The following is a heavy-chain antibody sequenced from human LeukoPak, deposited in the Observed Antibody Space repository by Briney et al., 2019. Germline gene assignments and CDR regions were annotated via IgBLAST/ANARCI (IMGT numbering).Heavy chain of an antibody. Sequence: PGGSLRLSCADSGITLSNYAMSWVREAPGKGLEWVAGISGSGGGTHYADSVKGRFTISRDNPKTTLYLQMNNLRAGDTAVYFCAKRGVVIRVILVGFHKEAYYFDSWGQGALVTVSS. CDR3: AKRGVVIRVILVGFHKEAYYFDS. CDR1: GITLSNYA. D-gene: IGHD3-22*01. V-gene: IGHV3-23*01. J-gene: IGHJ4*02. CDR2: ISGSGGGT.